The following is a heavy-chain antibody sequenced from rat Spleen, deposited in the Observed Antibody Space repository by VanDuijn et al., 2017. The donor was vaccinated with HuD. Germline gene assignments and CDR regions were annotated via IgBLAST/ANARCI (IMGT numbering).Heavy chain of an antibody. CDR3: ARSGDYSSYRVMDA. CDR1: GFSLTSFH. Sequence: QVQLKESGPGLVQPSQTLSLTCTVSGFSLTSFHVSWVRQPPGKGLEWLGVIWSGGSTDYNSALKSRLSISRDTSKSQVLLKMNSLQTEDTAMYFCARSGDYSSYRVMDAWGQGASVTVSS. D-gene: IGHD1-2*01. CDR2: IWSGGST. J-gene: IGHJ4*01. V-gene: IGHV2-15*01.